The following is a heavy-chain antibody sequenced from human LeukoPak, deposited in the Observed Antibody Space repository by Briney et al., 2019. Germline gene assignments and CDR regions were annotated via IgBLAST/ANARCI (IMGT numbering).Heavy chain of an antibody. J-gene: IGHJ4*02. V-gene: IGHV3-11*01. CDR3: AKDRYYYDSSGYDY. CDR1: GFTFSDYY. Sequence: GGSLRLSCAASGFTFSDYYMTWIRHTPGKGLQWVSYISTSDTIYYADSVKGRFTISRDNTQNSVYLQMNSLRAEDTAVYYCAKDRYYYDSSGYDYWGQGTLVTVSS. CDR2: ISTSDTI. D-gene: IGHD3-22*01.